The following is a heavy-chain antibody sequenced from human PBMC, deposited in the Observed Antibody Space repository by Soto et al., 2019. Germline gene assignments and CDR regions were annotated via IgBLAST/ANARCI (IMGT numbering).Heavy chain of an antibody. CDR2: IYYSGST. J-gene: IGHJ5*02. CDR1: GGSISPYY. CDR3: ARHAELLWFGELFGWFDP. V-gene: IGHV4-59*08. Sequence: SETLSLTCTVSGGSISPYYWSWIRQAPGKGLEWIGYIYYSGSTNYNPSLKSRVTISVDTSKNQFSLKLSSVSAADTAVYYCARHAELLWFGELFGWFDPWGQGTLVTVSS. D-gene: IGHD3-10*01.